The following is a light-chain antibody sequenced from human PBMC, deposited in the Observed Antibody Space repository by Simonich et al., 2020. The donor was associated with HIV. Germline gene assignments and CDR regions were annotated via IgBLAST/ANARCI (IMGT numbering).Light chain of an antibody. J-gene: IGKJ5*01. CDR2: DAS. CDR3: QQRSNWIT. Sequence: EIVLTQSPAILSLSPGERATLSCRASQSVSSYLAWYQKKPGQAPRLLIYDASNRATGVPARFSGSGSGTDFTLTITSLESEDFAVYYCQQRSNWITFGQGTRLEIK. CDR1: QSVSSY. V-gene: IGKV3-11*01.